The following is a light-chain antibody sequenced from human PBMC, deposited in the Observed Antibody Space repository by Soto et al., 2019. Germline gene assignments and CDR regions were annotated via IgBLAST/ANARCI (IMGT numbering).Light chain of an antibody. CDR1: QSVSSN. Sequence: EIVMTQSPATLSVSPGERATLSFRASQSVSSNLAWYQQKPGQAPRLLIYGASTRATGIPARFSGSGSGTEFTLTISRLQSEDFAVYYCQQYNNWPPLTFGGGTKVDIK. CDR2: GAS. V-gene: IGKV3-15*01. CDR3: QQYNNWPPLT. J-gene: IGKJ4*01.